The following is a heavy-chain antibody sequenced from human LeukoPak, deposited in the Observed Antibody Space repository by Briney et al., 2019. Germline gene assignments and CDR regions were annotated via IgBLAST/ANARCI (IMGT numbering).Heavy chain of an antibody. CDR2: IYYSGST. Sequence: SETLSLTCSVSGGSISSSSHYWDWIRQPPGEGLEWIGSIYYSGSTYYNPSLKSRVTISVDTSKNQFSLKLISVTAADTAVYYCAREDTGGLDYWGQGILVTVSS. CDR1: GGSISSSSHY. CDR3: AREDTGGLDY. J-gene: IGHJ4*02. D-gene: IGHD2-8*02. V-gene: IGHV4-39*07.